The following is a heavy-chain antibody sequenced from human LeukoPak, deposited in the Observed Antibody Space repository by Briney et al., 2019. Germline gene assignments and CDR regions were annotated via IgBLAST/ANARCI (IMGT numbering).Heavy chain of an antibody. CDR2: ISSSSSYI. V-gene: IGHV3-21*01. CDR3: ARDDAVGKGWDAFDI. Sequence: PGGSLRLSCAASGFTFSSYSMNWVRQAPGKGLEWVSSISSSSSYIYYADSVKGRFTISRDNAKNSLYLQMNSLRAEDTAVYYCARDDAVGKGWDAFDIWGQGTTVTVSS. CDR1: GFTFSSYS. D-gene: IGHD4-23*01. J-gene: IGHJ3*02.